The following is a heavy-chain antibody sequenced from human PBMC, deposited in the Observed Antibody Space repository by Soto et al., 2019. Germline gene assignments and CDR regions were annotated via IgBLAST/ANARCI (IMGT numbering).Heavy chain of an antibody. Sequence: QITLKESGPTLVKPTQTLTLTCTFSGFSLSTRGVAVGWIRQPPGKALEWLALIYWDDDTRYSPSLKSRLTITKDTSKNRVVLTMTNMDPVDTATYYCAHERYPYGMDVWGQGTTVTVSS. CDR2: IYWDDDT. CDR1: GFSLSTRGVA. J-gene: IGHJ6*02. V-gene: IGHV2-5*02. CDR3: AHERYPYGMDV. D-gene: IGHD1-20*01.